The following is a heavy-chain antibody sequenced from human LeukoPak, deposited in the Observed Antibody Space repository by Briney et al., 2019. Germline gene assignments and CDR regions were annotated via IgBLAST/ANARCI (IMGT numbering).Heavy chain of an antibody. Sequence: GGSLRLSCAASGFTFSNAWMSWVRQAPGKGLEWVGRIKSKPDGGTTDYAAPVKGRFTISRDDSKNTLYLQMNSLKTEDTAVYYCTTDRGSGSRGYYYYYGMDVWGQGTTVTVSS. CDR3: TTDRGSGSRGYYYYYGMDV. CDR2: IKSKPDGGTT. D-gene: IGHD6-19*01. V-gene: IGHV3-15*01. J-gene: IGHJ6*02. CDR1: GFTFSNAW.